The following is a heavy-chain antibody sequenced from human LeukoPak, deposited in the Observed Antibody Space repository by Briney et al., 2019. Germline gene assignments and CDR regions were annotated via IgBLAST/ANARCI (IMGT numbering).Heavy chain of an antibody. CDR1: GFTFDDYA. CDR3: AKDIDTAAAGTLDY. J-gene: IGHJ4*02. Sequence: GFSLRLSSAASGFTFDDYAMHWVRQAPGKGLEWVSLISGNGGSTYYADSVKGRFTISRDNSKNSLYLQMNSLRTEDTALYYCAKDIDTAAAGTLDYWGQGTLVTVSS. D-gene: IGHD6-25*01. V-gene: IGHV3-43*02. CDR2: ISGNGGST.